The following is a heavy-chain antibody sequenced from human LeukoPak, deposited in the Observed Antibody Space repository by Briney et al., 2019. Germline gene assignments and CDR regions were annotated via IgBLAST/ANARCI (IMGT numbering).Heavy chain of an antibody. CDR3: AKDLRGSYFRAEYFQH. D-gene: IGHD1-26*01. CDR2: ISGSGGST. CDR1: GFTFNSYD. Sequence: GGSLTLSCTASGFTFNSYDMSWVRQAPGKGLEWVSAISGSGGSTYYADSVKGRFTISRDNSKNTLYLQMNSLRAEDTAVYYCAKDLRGSYFRAEYFQHWGQGTVVTVSS. J-gene: IGHJ1*01. V-gene: IGHV3-23*01.